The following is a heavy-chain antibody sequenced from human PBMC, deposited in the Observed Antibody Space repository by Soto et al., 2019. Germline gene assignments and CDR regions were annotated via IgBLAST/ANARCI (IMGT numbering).Heavy chain of an antibody. Sequence: HPGGSLRLSCAASGFTFSSYAMSWVRQAPGKGLEWVSAISGSGGSTYYADSVKGRFTISRDNSKTTLYLQMNSLRAEDTAVYYCSKVEFGYYDSSGYYGPFDYWGQGTLVTVSS. CDR3: SKVEFGYYDSSGYYGPFDY. CDR1: GFTFSSYA. V-gene: IGHV3-23*01. D-gene: IGHD3-22*01. J-gene: IGHJ4*02. CDR2: ISGSGGST.